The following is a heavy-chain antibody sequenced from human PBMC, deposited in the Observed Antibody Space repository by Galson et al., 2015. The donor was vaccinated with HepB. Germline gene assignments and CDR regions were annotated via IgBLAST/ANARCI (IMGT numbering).Heavy chain of an antibody. Sequence: SVKVSCKASGGTFSSYTISWVRQASGQGLEWMGRIIPILGIANYAQKFQGRVTITADKSTSTAYMELSSLRSEDTAVYYCARDSIGSSFDYWGQGTLVTVSS. CDR3: ARDSIGSSFDY. CDR1: GGTFSSYT. CDR2: IIPILGIA. V-gene: IGHV1-69*04. D-gene: IGHD3-10*01. J-gene: IGHJ4*02.